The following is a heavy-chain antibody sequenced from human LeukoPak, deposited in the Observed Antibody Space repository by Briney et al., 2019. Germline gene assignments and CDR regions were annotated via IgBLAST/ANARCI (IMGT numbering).Heavy chain of an antibody. D-gene: IGHD3-10*01. CDR2: ISSSGSTI. J-gene: IGHJ4*02. CDR3: ARVSRLLWFGELLG. Sequence: GGSLRLSCAASGFTFSDYYMSWIRQAPGKGLEWDSYISSSGSTIYYADSVKGRFTISRDNAKNSLYLQMNSLRAEDTAVYYCARVSRLLWFGELLGWGPGTLVTVSS. V-gene: IGHV3-11*04. CDR1: GFTFSDYY.